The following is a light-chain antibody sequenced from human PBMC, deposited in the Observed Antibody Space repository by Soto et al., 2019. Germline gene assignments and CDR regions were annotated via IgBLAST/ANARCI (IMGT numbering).Light chain of an antibody. J-gene: IGKJ1*01. Sequence: DIQMTQSPSSLSASVGDRVTITCRASQSISSDLNWYQQKPGKAPKLLIYAASILESGVPSRFSGSGSGTEFTLTISSLQPKDFATYYCQQSYNTPPTFGQGTRVEIK. CDR1: QSISSD. CDR3: QQSYNTPPT. V-gene: IGKV1-39*01. CDR2: AAS.